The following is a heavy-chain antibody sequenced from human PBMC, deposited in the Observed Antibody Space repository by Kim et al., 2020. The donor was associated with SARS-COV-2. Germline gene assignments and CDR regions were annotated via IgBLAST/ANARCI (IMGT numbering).Heavy chain of an antibody. D-gene: IGHD3-10*01. V-gene: IGHV4-39*07. Sequence: SETLSLTCTVSGGSISSSSYYWGWIRQPPGKGLEWIGSIYYSGSTYYNPSLKSRVTISVDTSKNQFSLKLSSVTAADTAVYYCARERATNYYGSGSYYNWGYNWFDPWGQGTLVTVSS. CDR2: IYYSGST. CDR3: ARERATNYYGSGSYYNWGYNWFDP. J-gene: IGHJ5*02. CDR1: GGSISSSSYY.